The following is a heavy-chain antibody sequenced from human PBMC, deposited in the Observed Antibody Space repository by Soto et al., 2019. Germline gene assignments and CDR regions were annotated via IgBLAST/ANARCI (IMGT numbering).Heavy chain of an antibody. CDR2: IYYSGST. D-gene: IGHD4-17*01. CDR3: ARLQKPTVTTWSGYYFDY. V-gene: IGHV4-59*12. J-gene: IGHJ4*02. CDR1: GGSISSYY. Sequence: SETLSLTCTVSGGSISSYYWSWIRQPPGKGLEWIGYIYYSGSTYYNPSLKSRVTISVDTSKIHFSLKLSSVTAADTAVYYCARLQKPTVTTWSGYYFDYWGQGTLVTVSS.